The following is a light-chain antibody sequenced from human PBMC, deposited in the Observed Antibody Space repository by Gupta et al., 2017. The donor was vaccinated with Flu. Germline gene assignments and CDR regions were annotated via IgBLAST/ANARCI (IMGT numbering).Light chain of an antibody. CDR3: QQRSNWPLIT. CDR1: QSVSSY. Sequence: IVLTQSPATLSLSPGERATLSCRASQSVSSYLAWYQQKPGQAPRLLIYDASNRATGIPARFSGSGSGTDFTLTISSREPEDFAVYYCQQRSNWPLITFGQGTRLEIK. CDR2: DAS. J-gene: IGKJ5*01. V-gene: IGKV3-11*01.